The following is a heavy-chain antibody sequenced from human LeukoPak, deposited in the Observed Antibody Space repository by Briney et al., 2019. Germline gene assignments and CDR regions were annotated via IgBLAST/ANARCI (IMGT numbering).Heavy chain of an antibody. D-gene: IGHD5-12*01. CDR2: VNSDGSGT. V-gene: IGHV3-74*01. CDR1: GFTFSSYW. J-gene: IGHJ4*02. Sequence: GGSLRLSCAASGFTFSSYWMHWVRQAPGKGLVWVSRVNSDGSGTTYADSVKGRFTISRDNAKNTLYLQMNSLRAEDTAVYCCARESKYSGYPFDYWGQGTLVTVSS. CDR3: ARESKYSGYPFDY.